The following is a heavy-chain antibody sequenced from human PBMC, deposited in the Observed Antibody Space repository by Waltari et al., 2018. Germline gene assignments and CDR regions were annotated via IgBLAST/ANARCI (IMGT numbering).Heavy chain of an antibody. CDR1: GGTFSSYA. Sequence: QVQLVQSGAEVKKPGSSVKVSCKASGGTFSSYAISWVRQAPGQGLEWMGGISPSFGTANYAPKCQGRVTITADESTSTAYMELSSLRSEDTAVYYCAGRGRQQWLAHDYWGQGTLVTVSS. CDR3: AGRGRQQWLAHDY. D-gene: IGHD6-19*01. CDR2: ISPSFGTA. V-gene: IGHV1-69*12. J-gene: IGHJ4*02.